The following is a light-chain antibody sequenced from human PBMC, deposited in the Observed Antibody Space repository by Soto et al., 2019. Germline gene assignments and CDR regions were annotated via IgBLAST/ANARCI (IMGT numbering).Light chain of an antibody. CDR2: EVT. J-gene: IGLJ3*02. Sequence: QSALTQPPSAAGSPGQSVTISCTGTSSDVGYYNYVSWYQQHPGKAPKLIIYEVTKLPSGVPDRFSGSKSDNTASLTVSGLQAEDEADYYCSSYANSISVLFGGGTKLTVL. CDR1: SSDVGYYNY. V-gene: IGLV2-8*01. CDR3: SSYANSISVL.